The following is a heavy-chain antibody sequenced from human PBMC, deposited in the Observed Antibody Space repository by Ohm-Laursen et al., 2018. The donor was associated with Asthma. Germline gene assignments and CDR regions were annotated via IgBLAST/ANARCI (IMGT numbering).Heavy chain of an antibody. V-gene: IGHV1-46*03. CDR1: GYTFTSYY. CDR2: INPSGGST. Sequence: ASVKVSCKASGYTFTSYYMHWVRQAPGQGLEWMGIINPSGGSTSYAQKFQGRVTMTRDTSTSTVYMELSSLRSEDTAVYYCARDRIPLMITFGGVIVNFGWFDPWGQGTLVTVSS. CDR3: ARDRIPLMITFGGVIVNFGWFDP. J-gene: IGHJ5*02. D-gene: IGHD3-16*02.